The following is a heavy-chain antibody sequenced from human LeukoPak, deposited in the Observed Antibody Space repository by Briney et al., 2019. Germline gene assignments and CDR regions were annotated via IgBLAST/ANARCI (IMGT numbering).Heavy chain of an antibody. J-gene: IGHJ4*02. Sequence: SETLSLTCTVSGCSISSYYWSWIRQPPGKGLEWIGYIYYSGSTNYNPSLKSRVTISVDTSKNQFSLKLSSVTAADTAVYYCARCPDSSGYYAFDYWGQGTLVTVSS. CDR3: ARCPDSSGYYAFDY. CDR2: IYYSGST. V-gene: IGHV4-59*12. CDR1: GCSISSYY. D-gene: IGHD3-22*01.